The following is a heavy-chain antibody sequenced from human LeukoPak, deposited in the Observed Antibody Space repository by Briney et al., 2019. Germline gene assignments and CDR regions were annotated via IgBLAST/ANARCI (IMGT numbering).Heavy chain of an antibody. CDR1: GITFSNAW. V-gene: IGHV3-23*01. CDR2: ISGSGGST. D-gene: IGHD1-26*01. J-gene: IGHJ4*02. CDR3: AKEDETSGSYFDY. Sequence: PGGSLRLSCAGSGITFSNAWMSWVRQAPGKGLEWVSAISGSGGSTYYADSVKGRFTISRDNSKNTLYLQMNSLRAEDTAVYYCAKEDETSGSYFDYWGQGTLVTVSS.